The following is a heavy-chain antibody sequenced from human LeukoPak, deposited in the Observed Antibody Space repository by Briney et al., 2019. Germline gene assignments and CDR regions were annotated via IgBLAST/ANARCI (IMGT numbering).Heavy chain of an antibody. CDR3: ARVVVAAAEHAFDI. D-gene: IGHD6-13*01. Sequence: GGSLRLSCAASGFTFSSYWMSWVRQAPGKGLEWVANIKQDGSEKYYVDSVKGRFTISRDNAKNSLYLQMNSLRAEDTAVYYCARVVVAAAEHAFDIWGQGTMVTVSS. CDR1: GFTFSSYW. CDR2: IKQDGSEK. V-gene: IGHV3-7*01. J-gene: IGHJ3*02.